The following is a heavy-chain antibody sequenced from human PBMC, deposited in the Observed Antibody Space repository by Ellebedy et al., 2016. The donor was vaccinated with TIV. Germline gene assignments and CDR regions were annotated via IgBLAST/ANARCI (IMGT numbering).Heavy chain of an antibody. J-gene: IGHJ6*02. CDR3: ARGFDGSGSYYHYAMDV. Sequence: AASVKVSCKASGYTFTSYDISWVRQATGQGLEWMGWMNPNSGNTGYAQKFQGRVTMTRNTSISTAYMELSSLRSEDTAVYYCARGFDGSGSYYHYAMDVWGQGTTVTVSS. D-gene: IGHD3-10*01. CDR2: MNPNSGNT. V-gene: IGHV1-8*01. CDR1: GYTFTSYD.